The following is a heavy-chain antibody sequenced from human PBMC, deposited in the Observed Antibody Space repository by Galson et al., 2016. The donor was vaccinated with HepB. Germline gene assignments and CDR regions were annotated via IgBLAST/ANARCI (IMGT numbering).Heavy chain of an antibody. Sequence: YSPSFQGHVTISHDTSIPTAYLQWSSLKASDTAMYYCARHPITMMIVGAFDFWGQGTLVAVSS. D-gene: IGHD3-22*01. V-gene: IGHV5-10-1*01. CDR3: ARHPITMMIVGAFDF. J-gene: IGHJ4*02.